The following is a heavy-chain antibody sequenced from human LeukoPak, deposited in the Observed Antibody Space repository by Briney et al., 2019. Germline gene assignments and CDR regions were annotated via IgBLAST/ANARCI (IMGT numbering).Heavy chain of an antibody. CDR1: GFTFSSYG. V-gene: IGHV3-30*02. CDR2: IRYDGSNK. CDR3: AKDRARYYYDSSGLDY. D-gene: IGHD3-22*01. J-gene: IGHJ4*02. Sequence: PGGSLRLSCAASGFTFSSYGMHWVRQAPGKGLEWVAFIRYDGSNKYYADSVKGRFTISRDNSKNTLYLQMNSLRAEDTAVYYCAKDRARYYYDSSGLDYWGQGTLVTVSS.